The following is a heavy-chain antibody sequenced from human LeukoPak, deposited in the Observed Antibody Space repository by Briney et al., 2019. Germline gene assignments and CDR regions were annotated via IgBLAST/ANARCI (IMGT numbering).Heavy chain of an antibody. Sequence: SVKVSCKASGGTFSSYAISWVRQAPGQGLEWMGGIIPICGTANYAQKFQGRVTITTDESTSTAYMELSSLRSEDTAVYYCARGGSDYYDSSGYYSHFDYWGQGTLVTVSS. CDR3: ARGGSDYYDSSGYYSHFDY. V-gene: IGHV1-69*05. D-gene: IGHD3-22*01. CDR1: GGTFSSYA. J-gene: IGHJ4*02. CDR2: IIPICGTA.